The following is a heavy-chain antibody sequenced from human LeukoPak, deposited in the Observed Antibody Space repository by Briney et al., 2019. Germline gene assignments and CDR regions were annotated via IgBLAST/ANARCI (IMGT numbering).Heavy chain of an antibody. V-gene: IGHV3-74*01. CDR2: VIRDGSFT. CDR3: VRDGDDFNFDY. CDR1: GFTFGSYW. D-gene: IGHD5-24*01. J-gene: IGHJ4*02. Sequence: GGSLRLSCAASGFTFGSYWMHWVRQAPGKGLEWVSRVIRDGSFTNYADSVKGRFTISRDNAKNTLYLQMSSLRAEDTAVYFCVRDGDDFNFDYWGQGSLVTVSS.